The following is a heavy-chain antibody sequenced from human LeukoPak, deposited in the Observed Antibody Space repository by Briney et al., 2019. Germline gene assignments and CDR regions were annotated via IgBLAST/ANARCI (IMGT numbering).Heavy chain of an antibody. CDR3: ARVGDTAMVQYYFDY. D-gene: IGHD5-18*01. V-gene: IGHV1-69*02. CDR2: IIPILGIA. J-gene: IGHJ4*02. Sequence: VASVKVSCKASGGTFSSYTISWVRQAPGQGLEWRGRIIPILGIANYAQKFQGRVTITADKSTSTAYMELSSLRSEDTAVYYCARVGDTAMVQYYFDYWGQGTLVTVSS. CDR1: GGTFSSYT.